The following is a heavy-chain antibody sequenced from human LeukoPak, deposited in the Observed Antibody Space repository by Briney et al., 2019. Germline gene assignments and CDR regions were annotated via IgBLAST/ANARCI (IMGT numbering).Heavy chain of an antibody. CDR1: GFTVSSNY. V-gene: IGHV3-53*01. J-gene: IGHJ4*02. CDR3: AKDTRRIAAAGTDFDY. Sequence: PGGSLRLSCAASGFTVSSNYMSWVRQAPGKGLEWVSVIYSGGSTYYADSVKGRFTISRDNSKNTLYLQMNSLRAEDTAVYYCAKDTRRIAAAGTDFDYWGQGTLVTVSS. CDR2: IYSGGST. D-gene: IGHD6-13*01.